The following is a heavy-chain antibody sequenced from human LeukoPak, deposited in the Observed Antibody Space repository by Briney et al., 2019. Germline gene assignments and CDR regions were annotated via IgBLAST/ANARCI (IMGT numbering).Heavy chain of an antibody. CDR1: GFTFSTYW. CDR3: ARRYYRGVDV. CDR2: IKQDGSEK. V-gene: IGHV3-7*05. J-gene: IGHJ6*02. Sequence: PGGSLRLSCAASGFTFSTYWMIWVRQAPGKGLEWVADIKQDGSEKYYVDSVKGRFTISRDNAKNSLFLQMNSLRAEDTAVYYCARRYYRGVDVWGQGTTVTASS.